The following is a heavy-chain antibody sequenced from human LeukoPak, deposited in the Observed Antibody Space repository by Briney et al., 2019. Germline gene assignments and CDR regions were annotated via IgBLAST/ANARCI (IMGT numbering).Heavy chain of an antibody. J-gene: IGHJ4*02. CDR2: IRYDGSNK. CDR3: AKDPTHYRVWDDYDSTVLSY. V-gene: IGHV3-30*02. D-gene: IGHD3-22*01. Sequence: GGSLRLSCAASGFTFSSYGMHWARQAPGKGLEWAACIRYDGSNKYYADSVKGRFTISRDNSKNTLYLQMNSLRAADTAVYYCAKDPTHYRVWDDYDSTVLSYWGQGTLVTVSS. CDR1: GFTFSSYG.